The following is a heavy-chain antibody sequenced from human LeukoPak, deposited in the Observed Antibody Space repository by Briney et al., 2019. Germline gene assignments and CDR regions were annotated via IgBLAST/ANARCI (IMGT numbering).Heavy chain of an antibody. CDR1: DYTFTSYG. CDR2: ISAYNGNT. D-gene: IGHD3-22*01. CDR3: ARDAPYFYDTSGYPFDY. J-gene: IGHJ4*02. Sequence: ASVKVSCKASDYTFTSYGISWVRQAPGQGLERMGWISAYNGNTNYVQKSQGRVTMTTDTSTSTAYMELRSLRSDDTAVYYCARDAPYFYDTSGYPFDYWGQGTLVTVSS. V-gene: IGHV1-18*04.